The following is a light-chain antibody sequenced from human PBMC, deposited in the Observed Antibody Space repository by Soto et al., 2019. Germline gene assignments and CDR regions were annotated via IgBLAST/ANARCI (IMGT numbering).Light chain of an antibody. Sequence: EIVLTQSPATLSLSPGEGATLSCRASQSVSNYLVWYQQKPGQAPRLLIYGASNRATGIPDRFSGSGSGTDFTLTISRLEPEDFAVYYCQQYGSSGTFGQGTKVDIK. CDR3: QQYGSSGT. CDR2: GAS. V-gene: IGKV3-20*01. CDR1: QSVSNY. J-gene: IGKJ1*01.